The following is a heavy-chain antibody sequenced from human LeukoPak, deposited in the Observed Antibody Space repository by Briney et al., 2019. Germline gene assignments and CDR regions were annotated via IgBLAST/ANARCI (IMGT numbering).Heavy chain of an antibody. CDR2: IKQDGSEK. V-gene: IGHV3-7*01. CDR3: ARDANIFDY. J-gene: IGHJ4*02. CDR1: GFTFSTYW. D-gene: IGHD2/OR15-2a*01. Sequence: GGSLRLSCEASGFTFSTYWMSWVRQAPGKGLEWVANIKQDGSEKYYVDSVKGRFTISRDNAKNSLYLQMNSLRAEDTAVYYCARDANIFDYWGQGTLVTVSS.